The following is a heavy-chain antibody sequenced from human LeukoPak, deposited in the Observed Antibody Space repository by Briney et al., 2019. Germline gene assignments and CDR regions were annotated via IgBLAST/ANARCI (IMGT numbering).Heavy chain of an antibody. CDR3: AKGGLSRAGLDF. V-gene: IGHV3-23*01. CDR2: ISDRDHNT. J-gene: IGHJ4*02. Sequence: GGSLRLSCAASGFTFSSYAMTWVRQAPGKGLEWVSSISDRDHNTYYADFVKGRFTISRDNSKNTLYLQMNSLRAEDTAVYYCAKGGLSRAGLDFWGQGTLVTVSS. CDR1: GFTFSSYA. D-gene: IGHD5/OR15-5a*01.